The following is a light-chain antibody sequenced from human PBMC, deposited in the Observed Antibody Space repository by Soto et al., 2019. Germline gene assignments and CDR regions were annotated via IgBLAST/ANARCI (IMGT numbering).Light chain of an antibody. Sequence: IQLTQSPSSLSASVGDRVTITCRASQGISSYLAWYQQKPGKAPKLLIYAASTLQSGVPSRFSGSGSGTDFTPTISNLQPEDLSAYLCKQLNSYAETFGQGTKVHIK. CDR2: AAS. CDR3: KQLNSYAET. V-gene: IGKV1-9*01. CDR1: QGISSY. J-gene: IGKJ1*01.